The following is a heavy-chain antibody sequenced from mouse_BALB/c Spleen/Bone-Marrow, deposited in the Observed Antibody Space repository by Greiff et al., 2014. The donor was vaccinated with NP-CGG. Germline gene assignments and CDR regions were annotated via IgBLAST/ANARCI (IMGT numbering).Heavy chain of an antibody. V-gene: IGHV5-4*02. CDR3: AREGDGAY. D-gene: IGHD3-3*01. Sequence: EVHLVESGGGLVKPGGSLKLSCAASGFTFSDYYMYWVRQTPEKRREWVATISDGGSYTYYPDSVKGRFTISRDNAKNNLYLQMSSLKSEDTAMYYCAREGDGAYWGQGTLVTVSA. J-gene: IGHJ3*01. CDR2: ISDGGSYT. CDR1: GFTFSDYY.